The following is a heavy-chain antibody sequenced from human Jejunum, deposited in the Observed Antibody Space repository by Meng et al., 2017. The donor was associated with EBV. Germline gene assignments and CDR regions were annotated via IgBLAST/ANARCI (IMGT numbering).Heavy chain of an antibody. CDR1: AYTFAGYY. D-gene: IGHD3-16*01. V-gene: IGHV1-2*06. CDR3: AREGLVGDLRYFDL. CDR2: INPNSGGA. J-gene: IGHJ2*01. Sequence: QVQLVEAGAGVKKPWASVKVSCKASAYTFAGYYMHWVRQAPGQGLEWMGRINPNSGGANYAQKFQGRVTMTRDTSISTAYMELSRLRSDDTAVYYCAREGLVGDLRYFDLWGRGTLVTVSS.